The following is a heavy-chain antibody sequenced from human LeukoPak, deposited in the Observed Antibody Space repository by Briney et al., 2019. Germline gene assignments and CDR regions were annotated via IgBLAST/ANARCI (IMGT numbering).Heavy chain of an antibody. Sequence: GGSLRLSCAASGFTFSSYSMNWVRQAPGKGLEWVSSISSSSSYIYYADSVKGRFTISRDNAKNSLYLRMNSLRAEDTAVYYCARARYGDLYGMDVWGQGTTVTVSS. CDR2: ISSSSSYI. V-gene: IGHV3-21*01. CDR3: ARARYGDLYGMDV. D-gene: IGHD4-17*01. J-gene: IGHJ6*02. CDR1: GFTFSSYS.